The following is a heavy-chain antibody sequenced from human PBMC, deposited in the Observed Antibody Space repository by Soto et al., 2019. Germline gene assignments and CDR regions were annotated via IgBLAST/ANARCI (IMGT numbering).Heavy chain of an antibody. V-gene: IGHV3-7*01. CDR3: VSTSVTTFDH. CDR2: INQGGSDI. Sequence: GGSLRLSCAASGFTFSDYWVSWVRQTPGKGLEWVAKINQGGSDIYYVDSVRGRFTISRDNAKSSLYLQMNSLRAVDTAVYYCVSTSVTTFDHWGQGSLVTVSS. J-gene: IGHJ4*02. CDR1: GFTFSDYW. D-gene: IGHD4-17*01.